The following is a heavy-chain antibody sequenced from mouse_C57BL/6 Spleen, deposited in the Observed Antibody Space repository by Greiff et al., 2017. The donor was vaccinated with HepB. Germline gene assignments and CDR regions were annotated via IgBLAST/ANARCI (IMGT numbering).Heavy chain of an antibody. CDR2: ISDGGSYT. CDR1: GFTFSSYA. D-gene: IGHD1-1*01. Sequence: EVKLMESGGGLVKPGGSLKLSCAASGFTFSSYAMSWVRQTPEKRLEWVATISDGGSYTYYPDNVKGRFTISRDNAKNNLYLQMSHLKSEDTAMYYCARALITTVVATRDYAMDYWGQGTSVTVSS. V-gene: IGHV5-4*03. J-gene: IGHJ4*01. CDR3: ARALITTVVATRDYAMDY.